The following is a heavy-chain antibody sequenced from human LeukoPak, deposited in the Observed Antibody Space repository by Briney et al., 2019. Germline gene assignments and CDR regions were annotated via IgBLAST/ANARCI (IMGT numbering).Heavy chain of an antibody. Sequence: ASVKVSCKASGYTFTGYYMHWVRQAPGQGLEWMGWINPNSGGTNYAQKFQGRVTMTRDTSISTAYMELSRLRSDDTAVYYRARSLGYCSSTSCYTIEFDYWGQGTLVTVSS. CDR3: ARSLGYCSSTSCYTIEFDY. D-gene: IGHD2-2*02. CDR2: INPNSGGT. V-gene: IGHV1-2*02. J-gene: IGHJ4*02. CDR1: GYTFTGYY.